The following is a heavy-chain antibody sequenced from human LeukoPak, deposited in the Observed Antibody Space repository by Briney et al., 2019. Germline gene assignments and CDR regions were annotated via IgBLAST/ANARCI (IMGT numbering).Heavy chain of an antibody. V-gene: IGHV4-4*07. CDR3: ARATTFDGSGSYYPYWYFDL. CDR2: IYSSRST. CDR1: GGSISNYY. Sequence: SETLSLTCTVSGGSISNYYWSWIRQPAGKGLEWIGRIYSSRSTNYNPSLKSRVTMSVDTSKKQFSLRLSSVTAADTAVYYCARATTFDGSGSYYPYWYFDLWGRGTLVTVSS. D-gene: IGHD3-10*01. J-gene: IGHJ2*01.